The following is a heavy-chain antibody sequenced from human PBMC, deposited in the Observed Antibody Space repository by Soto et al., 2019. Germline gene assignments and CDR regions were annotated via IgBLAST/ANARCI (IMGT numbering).Heavy chain of an antibody. Sequence: EVQLLESGGSLVQPGGSLRLSCAASGFTFSTYAMRWVRQAPGKGLEWVSTISGSADSTFYGDSVKGRFTISRDNSNNTLYLQTNSLRVDDTAVDYCAKVGDGYCSRPSCLFHFDYWGQGTLANVSS. CDR3: AKVGDGYCSRPSCLFHFDY. V-gene: IGHV3-23*01. CDR1: GFTFSTYA. J-gene: IGHJ4*02. D-gene: IGHD2-2*01. CDR2: ISGSADST.